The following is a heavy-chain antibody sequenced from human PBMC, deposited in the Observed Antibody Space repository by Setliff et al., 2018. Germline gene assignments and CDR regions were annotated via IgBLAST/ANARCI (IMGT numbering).Heavy chain of an antibody. V-gene: IGHV4-59*01. D-gene: IGHD6-19*01. Sequence: LSLTCIVSGDSLNGYYWSWIRQSPGKGLEWIGYIQKSGSTKYNPSLGSRMSMSVDTSKNQFSLRLSYVTAADTAVYYCARDQFSSGWYGAPESYFDLWGQGILVTVSS. CDR2: IQKSGST. J-gene: IGHJ4*02. CDR3: ARDQFSSGWYGAPESYFDL. CDR1: GDSLNGYY.